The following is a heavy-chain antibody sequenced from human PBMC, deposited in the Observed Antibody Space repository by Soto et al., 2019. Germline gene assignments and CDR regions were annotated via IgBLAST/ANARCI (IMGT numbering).Heavy chain of an antibody. CDR1: GFTFSSYA. V-gene: IGHV3-23*01. D-gene: IGHD5-12*01. Sequence: EVQLLQSGGGLVQPGGSLRLSCAASGFTFSSYAMSWVRQAPGKWLQWVSTISATSSSTHYADSVRGRFTISRDSSKNTLSLQMNSLRADDTAVYYCAFQTLQGYRSDYWGQGTLVTVSS. CDR3: AFQTLQGYRSDY. J-gene: IGHJ4*02. CDR2: ISATSSST.